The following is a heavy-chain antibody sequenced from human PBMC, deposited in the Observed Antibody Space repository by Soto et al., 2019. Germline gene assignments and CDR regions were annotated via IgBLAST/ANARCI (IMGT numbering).Heavy chain of an antibody. Sequence: GGSLRLSCAASGFTFSNAWMSWVRQAPGKGLEWVGRIKSKTDGGTTDYAAPVKGRFTISRDDSKNTLYLQMNSLKTEDTAVYYCTTEYIAVAGTNYWGQGTLVTVSS. J-gene: IGHJ4*02. CDR1: GFTFSNAW. CDR2: IKSKTDGGTT. V-gene: IGHV3-15*01. D-gene: IGHD6-19*01. CDR3: TTEYIAVAGTNY.